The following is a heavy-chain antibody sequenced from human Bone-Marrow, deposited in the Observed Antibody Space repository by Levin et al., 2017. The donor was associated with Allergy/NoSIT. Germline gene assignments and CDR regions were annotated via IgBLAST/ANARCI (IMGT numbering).Heavy chain of an antibody. CDR1: GFTFTSHY. V-gene: IGHV1-46*03. CDR2: INPTGDST. CDR3: ARDLSGADTYGWLDP. J-gene: IGHJ5*02. Sequence: ASVKVSCKASGFTFTSHYMHWVRQAPGQGLEWMGIINPTGDSTIYAQKFQGRVTMTRDTSTSTVYMEVSSLRSEDTAVYYCARDLSGADTYGWLDPWGQGTLVTVSS. D-gene: IGHD5-18*01.